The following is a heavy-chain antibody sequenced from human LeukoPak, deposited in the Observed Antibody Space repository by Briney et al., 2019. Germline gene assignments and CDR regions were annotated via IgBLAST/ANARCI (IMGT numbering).Heavy chain of an antibody. CDR1: GYTFTGYY. Sequence: ASVKVSCKASGYTFTGYYMHWVRQTPGQGLEWMGWINPNSGGTNYAQKFQGRVTMTRDTSISTAYMELSRLRSDDTAVYYCARGYCSSTSCSTFDYWGQGTLVTVSS. V-gene: IGHV1-2*02. CDR3: ARGYCSSTSCSTFDY. J-gene: IGHJ4*02. D-gene: IGHD2-2*01. CDR2: INPNSGGT.